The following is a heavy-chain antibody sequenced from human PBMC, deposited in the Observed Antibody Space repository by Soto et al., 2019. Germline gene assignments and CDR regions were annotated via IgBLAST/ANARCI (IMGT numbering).Heavy chain of an antibody. D-gene: IGHD6-25*01. Sequence: QVQLVQSGPEVKKPGASVKVSCKASGDSFTSYGVSWVRQAPGQGLEWMGWISANSGNTDYGQKFRGRVTMTPETSTSTAYMDLRSLRSDDTAVYYCVRDPQRNDYWGQGTLVTVSS. J-gene: IGHJ4*02. CDR1: GDSFTSYG. V-gene: IGHV1-18*04. CDR2: ISANSGNT. CDR3: VRDPQRNDY.